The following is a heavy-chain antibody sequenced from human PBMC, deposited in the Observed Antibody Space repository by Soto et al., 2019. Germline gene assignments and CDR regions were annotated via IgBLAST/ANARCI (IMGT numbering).Heavy chain of an antibody. CDR3: ARDLGVRLPMDV. D-gene: IGHD2-8*01. CDR2: IVPIFGTT. J-gene: IGHJ6*02. V-gene: IGHV1-69*13. Sequence: SVKVSCKVSGGTFSNYAIYWVRLAPGHGLEWMGGIVPIFGTTYYTQKFQGRATIIADDSTTTAYLEMSSLRAEDTAVYYCARDLGVRLPMDVWGQGTTVTVSS. CDR1: GGTFSNYA.